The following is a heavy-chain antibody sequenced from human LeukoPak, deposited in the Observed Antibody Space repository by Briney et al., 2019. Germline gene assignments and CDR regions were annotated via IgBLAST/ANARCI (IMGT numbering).Heavy chain of an antibody. Sequence: QPGGSLRLSCAASGFTFSSYGMHWVRQAPGKGLEWVAVISYDGSNKYYADSVKGRFTISRDNSKNTLYLQMNSLRAEDTAVYYCAKELKNYDFWSGSPPGYWGQGTLVTVSS. V-gene: IGHV3-30*18. CDR2: ISYDGSNK. D-gene: IGHD3-3*01. CDR1: GFTFSSYG. J-gene: IGHJ4*02. CDR3: AKELKNYDFWSGSPPGY.